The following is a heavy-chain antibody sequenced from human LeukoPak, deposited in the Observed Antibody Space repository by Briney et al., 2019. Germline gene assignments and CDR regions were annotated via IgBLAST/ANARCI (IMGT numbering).Heavy chain of an antibody. CDR1: GGSIGSYY. D-gene: IGHD5-18*01. CDR3: ARRRYRFDP. J-gene: IGHJ5*02. CDR2: IYYSGST. V-gene: IGHV4-59*01. Sequence: SETLSLTCTVSGGSIGSYYWSWIRQPPGKGLEWIGYIYYSGSTNYNPSLKSRVTISVDTSKNQFSLKLSSVTAADTAVYYCARRRYRFDPWGQGTLVTVSS.